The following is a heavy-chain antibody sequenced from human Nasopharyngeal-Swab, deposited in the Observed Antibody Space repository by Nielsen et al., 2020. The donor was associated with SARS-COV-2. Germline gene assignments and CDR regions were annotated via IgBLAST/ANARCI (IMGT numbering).Heavy chain of an antibody. Sequence: SGPALVKPTQTLTLTCTFSGFSLSTSGVGVGWIRQPPEKALEWLALIYWDDDKLYSTSLKSRLTITKDTSKNQVVLTMSNMDPVDTATYYCAHRFRITVDYWGQGTLVTVSS. D-gene: IGHD3-10*01. J-gene: IGHJ4*02. CDR3: AHRFRITVDY. CDR1: GFSLSTSGVG. V-gene: IGHV2-5*02. CDR2: IYWDDDK.